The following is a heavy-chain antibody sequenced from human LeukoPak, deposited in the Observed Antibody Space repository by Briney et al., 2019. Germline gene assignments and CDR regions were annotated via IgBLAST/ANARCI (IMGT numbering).Heavy chain of an antibody. J-gene: IGHJ4*02. CDR3: ARPYSGSYGDFDY. CDR2: ITPKSGGT. Sequence: ASVKVSCKTSGYTFTDYYIHWVRQAPGQGLEWMGWITPKSGGTNYPQRFQGRVTMTRDTSISTVYMELSRLRSDDTAVYYCARPYSGSYGDFDYWGQGTLVTVSS. V-gene: IGHV1-2*02. D-gene: IGHD1-26*01. CDR1: GYTFTDYY.